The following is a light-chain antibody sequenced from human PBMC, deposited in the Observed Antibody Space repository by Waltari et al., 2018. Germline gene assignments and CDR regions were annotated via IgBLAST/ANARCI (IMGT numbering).Light chain of an antibody. CDR3: CSYAGSSTYV. CDR1: SRF. CDR2: DVN. V-gene: IGLV2-11*01. J-gene: IGLJ1*01. Sequence: QSALTQPRTVSGSQGQSVTISCTGSSRFVSWYQQHPAKAPKVIIYDVNKRPSGVPDRFSGSKSGNAASLTISGLQAGDEGDYYCCSYAGSSTYVFGTGTKVTVL.